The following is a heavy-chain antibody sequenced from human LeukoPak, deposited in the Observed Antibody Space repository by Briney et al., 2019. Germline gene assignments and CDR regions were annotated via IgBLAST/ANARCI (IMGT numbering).Heavy chain of an antibody. D-gene: IGHD3-10*01. Sequence: SETLSLTCAVYGGSFSGYYWSWIRQPPGKGLEWIGAINHSGSTNYNPSLKSRVTISVDTSKNQFSLKLSSVTAADTAVYYCARQRGTTMVRGVRNTFDYWGQGTLVTVSS. CDR1: GGSFSGYY. J-gene: IGHJ4*02. V-gene: IGHV4-34*01. CDR2: INHSGST. CDR3: ARQRGTTMVRGVRNTFDY.